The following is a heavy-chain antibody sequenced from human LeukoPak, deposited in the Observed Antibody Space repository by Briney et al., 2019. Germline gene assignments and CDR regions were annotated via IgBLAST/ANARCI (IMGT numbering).Heavy chain of an antibody. V-gene: IGHV3-30*18. Sequence: GGSLRLSCAASGVSFKDCGMHWVRQAPGKGLEWVAVISYDGSNKYYADSVKGRFTISRDNSKNTLYLQMNSLRAVDTAVYYCAKDLSSGWAFDYWGQGTLVTVSS. CDR3: AKDLSSGWAFDY. CDR2: ISYDGSNK. CDR1: GVSFKDCG. J-gene: IGHJ4*02. D-gene: IGHD6-19*01.